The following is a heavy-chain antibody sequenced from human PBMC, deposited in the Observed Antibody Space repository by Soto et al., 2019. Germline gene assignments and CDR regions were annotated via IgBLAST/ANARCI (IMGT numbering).Heavy chain of an antibody. V-gene: IGHV4-59*01. J-gene: IGHJ4*02. CDR3: ARGKDMATTPFDS. CDR1: GGSINSYY. CDR2: IYYSGST. Sequence: QVQLQESGPGLARPSETLSLTCTVSGGSINSYYWSWIRQPPGKGLEWIGYIYYSGSTNYNPSLKSRVTVSVDTSKNQLSLKLNSVTAADTAVYYCARGKDMATTPFDSWGQGILVTVSS. D-gene: IGHD5-12*01.